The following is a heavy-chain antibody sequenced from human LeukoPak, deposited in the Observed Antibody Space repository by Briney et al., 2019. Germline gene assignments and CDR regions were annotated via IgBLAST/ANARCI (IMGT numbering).Heavy chain of an antibody. CDR1: GGSISSGTYY. CDR2: IYASGST. J-gene: IGHJ4*02. Sequence: SQTLSLTCTVSGGSISSGTYYWSCIRQPAGKGLEWIGRIYASGSTNYNPSLKSRVTISVDTSKNQFSLKLTSVTAADTAVYYCARDEYYYDSSGYYLFDYWGQGTLVTVSS. V-gene: IGHV4-61*02. D-gene: IGHD3-22*01. CDR3: ARDEYYYDSSGYYLFDY.